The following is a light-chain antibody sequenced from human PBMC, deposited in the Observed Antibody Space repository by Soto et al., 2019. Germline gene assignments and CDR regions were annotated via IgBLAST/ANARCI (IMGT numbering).Light chain of an antibody. CDR3: SSYTSSTTPLV. CDR1: SSDVGYYNY. V-gene: IGLV2-14*03. Sequence: QSALTQPASVSGSPGQSITISCTGTSSDVGYYNYVSWFQQHPGKAPKLMIYHVSNRPSGVSNRFSGSKSANTASLTISGLQTEDEADYYCSSYTSSTTPLVFGGGTQLTVL. CDR2: HVS. J-gene: IGLJ2*01.